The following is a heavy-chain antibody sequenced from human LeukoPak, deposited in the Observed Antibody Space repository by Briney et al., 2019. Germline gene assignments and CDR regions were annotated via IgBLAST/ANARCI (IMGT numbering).Heavy chain of an antibody. Sequence: GGSLRLSCAASGFTFSNYWMNWVRQAPGKGLEWVSAISGSGGSTYYADSVKGRFTISRDNSKNTLYLQMNSLRAEDTAVYYCAKGIAAVDDAFDIWGQGTMVTVSS. CDR1: GFTFSNYW. J-gene: IGHJ3*02. CDR3: AKGIAAVDDAFDI. D-gene: IGHD6-13*01. V-gene: IGHV3-23*01. CDR2: ISGSGGST.